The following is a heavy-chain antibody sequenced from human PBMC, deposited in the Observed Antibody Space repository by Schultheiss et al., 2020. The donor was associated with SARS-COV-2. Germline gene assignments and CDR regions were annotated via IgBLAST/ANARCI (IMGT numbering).Heavy chain of an antibody. Sequence: SETLSLTCTVSGGSISSGGYYWSWIRQHPGKGLEWIGSIYHSGSTNYNPSLKSRVTISVDTSKNQFSLKLSSVTATDTAIYFFASTSDIVVALATTWGQGTLVTVSS. D-gene: IGHD2-15*01. CDR1: GGSISSGGYY. CDR3: ASTSDIVVALATT. V-gene: IGHV4-39*01. J-gene: IGHJ1*01. CDR2: IYHSGST.